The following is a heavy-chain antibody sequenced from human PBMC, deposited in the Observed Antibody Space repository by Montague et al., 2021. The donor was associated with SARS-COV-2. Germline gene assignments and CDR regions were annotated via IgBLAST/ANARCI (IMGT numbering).Heavy chain of an antibody. Sequence: SETLSLTCTASGDSFNTYYWSWVRQPPGKGLEWIGYISYSGSTNYNPSLETRVTISVDPSKNQFSLKLSSVTAADTAVYYCAREDRWNWFDPWGQGTLVIVSS. CDR2: ISYSGST. V-gene: IGHV4-59*13. CDR3: AREDRWNWFDP. D-gene: IGHD5-24*01. J-gene: IGHJ5*02. CDR1: GDSFNTYY.